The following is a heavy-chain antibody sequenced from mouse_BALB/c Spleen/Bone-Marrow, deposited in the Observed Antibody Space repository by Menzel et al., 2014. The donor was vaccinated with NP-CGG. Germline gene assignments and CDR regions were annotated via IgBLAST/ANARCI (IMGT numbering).Heavy chain of an antibody. CDR2: IHPYNGDT. CDR3: GRYGYDAMDF. Sequence: SGPELVKPGASVKLSCRASGFSFTDYFINWVKQSRGKSLEWIGRIHPYNGDTFYNQKFKVKATLTVDKSSNTARMELLSLTSEDSAVYYCGRYGYDAMDFWGQGTSVTVSS. J-gene: IGHJ4*01. D-gene: IGHD1-1*02. CDR1: GFSFTDYF. V-gene: IGHV1-37*01.